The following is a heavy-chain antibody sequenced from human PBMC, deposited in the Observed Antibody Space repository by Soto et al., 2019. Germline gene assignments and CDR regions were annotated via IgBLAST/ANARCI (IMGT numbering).Heavy chain of an antibody. J-gene: IGHJ4*02. V-gene: IGHV3-30*18. CDR3: AKDRNYYDSSGYYYFDY. D-gene: IGHD3-22*01. CDR1: GFTFSSYG. CDR2: ISYDGSNK. Sequence: QVQLVESGGGVVQPGRSLRLSCAASGFTFSSYGMHWVRQAPGKGLEWVAVISYDGSNKYYADSVKGRFTISRDNSKNTLYLQMNSLRAEDTAVYYCAKDRNYYDSSGYYYFDYWGQGTLVTVSS.